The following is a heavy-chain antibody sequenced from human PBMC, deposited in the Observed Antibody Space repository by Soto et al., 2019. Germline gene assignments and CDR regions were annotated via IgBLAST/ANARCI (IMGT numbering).Heavy chain of an antibody. Sequence: GGSLRLSCAASGFTCSSYAMSWVRQAPGKGLEWVSSISESGDSTSYAESVRGRFTISRDDSKNTLYLQMNSLRAEDTAVYSCAKSRIQGWTKGLYDHWGQGTLVTVSS. J-gene: IGHJ4*02. V-gene: IGHV3-23*01. CDR1: GFTCSSYA. D-gene: IGHD5-18*01. CDR3: AKSRIQGWTKGLYDH. CDR2: ISESGDST.